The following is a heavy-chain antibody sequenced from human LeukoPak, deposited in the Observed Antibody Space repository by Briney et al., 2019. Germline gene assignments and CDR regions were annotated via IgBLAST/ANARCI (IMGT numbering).Heavy chain of an antibody. V-gene: IGHV3-48*03. CDR3: VRVWNPQALDY. Sequence: GGSLRLSCVPSGFTFSSYEMNWVRQAPGKGLECISYIDGSGSTRYYANSVKDRFTISRDNAKNSLYLQMDSLRAEDTAVYYCVRVWNPQALDYWGQGTLVTVSS. CDR1: GFTFSSYE. CDR2: IDGSGSTR. J-gene: IGHJ4*02. D-gene: IGHD1-1*01.